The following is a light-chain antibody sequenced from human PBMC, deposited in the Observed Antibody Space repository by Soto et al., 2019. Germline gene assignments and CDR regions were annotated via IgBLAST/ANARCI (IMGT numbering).Light chain of an antibody. V-gene: IGKV3-20*01. CDR3: QQYGSTSIT. Sequence: EIVLTQSPGTLSLSPVERATLSCRASQSVSNNYLAWYQQKPGQAPRLLIYGASSRATGIPDRFSGSGSGTDFTLTISRLEPEDFAVYYCQQYGSTSITFGQGTRLEIK. CDR2: GAS. J-gene: IGKJ5*01. CDR1: QSVSNNY.